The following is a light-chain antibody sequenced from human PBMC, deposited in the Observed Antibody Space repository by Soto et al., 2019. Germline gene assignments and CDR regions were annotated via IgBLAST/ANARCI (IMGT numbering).Light chain of an antibody. J-gene: IGKJ4*01. Sequence: DIQMTHSPSSLSAFVGDRVTIACRASQNLNKFLNWYQQKPGKAPKLLITGASSLQNGVPSRFSGSGSGTDFTLTINNLQPEDSATYYCQQSQRFPLAFGGGTKVEIK. CDR2: GAS. CDR3: QQSQRFPLA. V-gene: IGKV1-39*01. CDR1: QNLNKF.